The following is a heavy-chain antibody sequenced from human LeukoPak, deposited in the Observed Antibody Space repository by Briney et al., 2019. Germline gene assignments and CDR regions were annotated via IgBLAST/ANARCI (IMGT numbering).Heavy chain of an antibody. Sequence: ASVKVSCKASGYTFTASYIHWVRQAPGQGLEWMGWINPNSGGTNYAQKFQGRVTMTRDTSISTAYMELSRLRSDDTAVYYCASHTLSHSSPDYWGQGTLVTVSS. CDR2: INPNSGGT. D-gene: IGHD6-6*01. CDR3: ASHTLSHSSPDY. V-gene: IGHV1-2*02. J-gene: IGHJ4*02. CDR1: GYTFTASY.